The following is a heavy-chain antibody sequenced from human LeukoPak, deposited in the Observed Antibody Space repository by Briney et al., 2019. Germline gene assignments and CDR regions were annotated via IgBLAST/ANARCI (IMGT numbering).Heavy chain of an antibody. CDR1: GFTFSSYG. CDR2: IRYDGSNK. D-gene: IGHD1-14*01. Sequence: GGSLRLSCAASGFTFSSYGMHWVRQAPGKGLEWVAFIRYDGSNKYYADSVKGRFTISRDNSKNTLYLQMNSLRADDTAVYYCAKVIGTRYRPSFDYWGQGTLVTVSS. V-gene: IGHV3-30*02. J-gene: IGHJ4*02. CDR3: AKVIGTRYRPSFDY.